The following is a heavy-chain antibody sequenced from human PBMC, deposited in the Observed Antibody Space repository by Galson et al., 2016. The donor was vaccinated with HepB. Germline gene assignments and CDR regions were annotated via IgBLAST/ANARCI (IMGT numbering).Heavy chain of an antibody. Sequence: SLRLSCAASGFTFSHSASTWIRQAPGKGLEWVSTISGNGGETFYADSVRGRFTISRDNSWNTLSLQMNSLRAEDTALYYCAKGGHYSPFDPWGQGTLVTVSS. V-gene: IGHV3-23*01. J-gene: IGHJ5*02. CDR3: AKGGHYSPFDP. D-gene: IGHD2-21*01. CDR2: ISGNGGET. CDR1: GFTFSHSA.